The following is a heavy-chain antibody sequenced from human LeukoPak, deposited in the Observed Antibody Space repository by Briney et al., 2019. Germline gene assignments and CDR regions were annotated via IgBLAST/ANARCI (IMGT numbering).Heavy chain of an antibody. D-gene: IGHD6-19*01. J-gene: IGHJ4*02. CDR3: ATTRPYGTTWAGAFED. CDR2: ITNDGSST. Sequence: GGSLRLSCAASGLTFSSHWMHWVRQAPGKGLVWVSRITNDGSSTTYADSVKGRFTISRDNAKNMLYLQVNSLRAEDTAVYYCATTRPYGTTWAGAFEDWGQGTPVTVSS. CDR1: GLTFSSHW. V-gene: IGHV3-74*01.